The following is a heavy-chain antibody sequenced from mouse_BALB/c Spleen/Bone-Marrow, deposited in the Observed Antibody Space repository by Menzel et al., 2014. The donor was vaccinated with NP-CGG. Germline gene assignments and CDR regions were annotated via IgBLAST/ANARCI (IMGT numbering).Heavy chain of an antibody. D-gene: IGHD2-1*01. CDR2: IYPYNGGT. CDR1: GYTFTDHN. J-gene: IGHJ3*01. CDR3: SSPYGNYGAWFAC. V-gene: IGHV1S29*02. Sequence: EVKLQESGPELVKPGASVKISCKASGYTFTDHNMHWVKQSHGKSLEWIGYIYPYNGGTAYNQKFKSKATLTVDNSSSTAYMELRSLTSEDSAVYYCSSPYGNYGAWFACWGQGTLVTVSA.